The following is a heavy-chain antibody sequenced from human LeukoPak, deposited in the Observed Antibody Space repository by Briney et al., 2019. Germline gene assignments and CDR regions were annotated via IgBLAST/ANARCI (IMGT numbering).Heavy chain of an antibody. CDR3: ARGRTTSGIDY. D-gene: IGHD2-2*01. Sequence: GESLKISCKGSGYTFTNYWIGWVRQMPGKGLEWMGIIYPGDSDTRYSPSFKGQVTISADKSVSTAYLQWSSLKASDSAMYYCARGRTTSGIDYWGQGTLVTVSS. V-gene: IGHV5-51*01. J-gene: IGHJ4*02. CDR2: IYPGDSDT. CDR1: GYTFTNYW.